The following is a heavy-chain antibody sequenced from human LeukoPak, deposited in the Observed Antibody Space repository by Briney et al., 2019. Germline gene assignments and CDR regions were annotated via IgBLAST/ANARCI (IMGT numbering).Heavy chain of an antibody. V-gene: IGHV1-2*02. CDR3: AREETVTDGFDI. CDR1: GYTFTGYY. CDR2: INPNSGGT. D-gene: IGHD4-17*01. J-gene: IGHJ3*02. Sequence: ASVKVSCKASGYTFTGYYMHWVRLAPGQGLEWMGWINPNSGGTNYAQKFQGRVTMTRDTSISTAYMELSRLRSDDTAVYYCAREETVTDGFDIWGQGTMVTVPS.